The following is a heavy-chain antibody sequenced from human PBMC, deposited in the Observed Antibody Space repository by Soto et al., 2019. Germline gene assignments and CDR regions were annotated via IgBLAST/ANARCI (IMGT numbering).Heavy chain of an antibody. CDR1: GGSISSGGYY. V-gene: IGHV4-31*03. D-gene: IGHD4-17*01. J-gene: IGHJ5*02. Sequence: SETLSLTCTVSGGSISSGGYYWSWIRQHPGKGLEWIGYIYYSGSTYYNPSLKSRVTISVDTSKNQFSLKLSSVTAADTAVYYCARDDYGGNSDWFDPWGQGTLVTVSS. CDR3: ARDDYGGNSDWFDP. CDR2: IYYSGST.